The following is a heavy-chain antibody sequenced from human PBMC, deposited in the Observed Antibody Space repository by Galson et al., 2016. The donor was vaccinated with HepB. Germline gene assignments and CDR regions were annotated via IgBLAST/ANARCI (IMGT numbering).Heavy chain of an antibody. Sequence: SETLSLTCLVSGVSISSSSYYWGWIRQPPGKGLEWIGTIYYSGTTYYNPSLESRVTISVDKSKNQFSLKLSSVTAADTAVDYCASRLAAAGKSNWFDPWGQGTLVTVSS. CDR3: ASRLAAAGKSNWFDP. V-gene: IGHV4-39*07. CDR1: GVSISSSSYY. CDR2: IYYSGTT. J-gene: IGHJ5*02. D-gene: IGHD6-13*01.